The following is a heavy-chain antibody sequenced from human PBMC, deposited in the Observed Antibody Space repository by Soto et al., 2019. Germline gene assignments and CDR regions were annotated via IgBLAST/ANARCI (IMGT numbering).Heavy chain of an antibody. D-gene: IGHD1-26*01. CDR3: ARIVYEGRATVGWYFDY. J-gene: IGHJ4*02. Sequence: AASVKVSCKASGYTFTSYGISWVRQAPGQGLEWMGWISAYNGNTNYAQKLQGRVTMTTDTSTSTAYMELRGLRSDDTAVYYCARIVYEGRATVGWYFDYWGQGTLVTVSS. CDR2: ISAYNGNT. CDR1: GYTFTSYG. V-gene: IGHV1-18*01.